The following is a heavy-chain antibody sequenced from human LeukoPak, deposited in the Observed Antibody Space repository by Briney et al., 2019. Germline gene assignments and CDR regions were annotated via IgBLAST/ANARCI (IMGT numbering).Heavy chain of an antibody. J-gene: IGHJ2*01. V-gene: IGHV4-30-2*01. CDR3: AREGSSSYWYFDL. D-gene: IGHD6-13*01. CDR1: GGSISSGGYY. CDR2: IYHSGST. Sequence: SETLSLTCTVSGGSISSGGYYWSWIRQPPGKGLEWIGYIYHSGSTYYNPSLKSRVTISVDRSKNQFSLKLSSVTAADTAVYYCAREGSSSYWYFDLWGRGTQVTVSS.